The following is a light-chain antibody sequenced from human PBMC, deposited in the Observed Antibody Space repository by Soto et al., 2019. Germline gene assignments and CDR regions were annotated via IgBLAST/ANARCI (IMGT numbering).Light chain of an antibody. CDR2: GAS. Sequence: ESVLTQSPGTLSLSPGERATLSCRASQSVSSSYLAWYQQKPGQAPRPLIYGASSRAIGIPGRVSGSGSGTDFTLTISRLEPEDCAVYYCQQYGSSPWTFGQGTKVEIK. V-gene: IGKV3-20*01. J-gene: IGKJ1*01. CDR3: QQYGSSPWT. CDR1: QSVSSSY.